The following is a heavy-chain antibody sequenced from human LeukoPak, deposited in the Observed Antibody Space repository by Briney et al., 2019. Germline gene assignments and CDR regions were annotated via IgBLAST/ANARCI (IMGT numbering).Heavy chain of an antibody. CDR1: GFPFSRYG. V-gene: IGHV3-23*01. D-gene: IGHD4-17*01. CDR2: ISGSGGST. CDR3: AKDLISHDNDYGILFDY. J-gene: IGHJ4*02. Sequence: GSLRLSCAASGFPFSRYGMTWVRQAPGKGRQWGSAISGSGGSTYYADSVKGRFTISRNNSKNTLYLQMNSLRAEDTAVYYCAKDLISHDNDYGILFDYWGQGTLVTVSS.